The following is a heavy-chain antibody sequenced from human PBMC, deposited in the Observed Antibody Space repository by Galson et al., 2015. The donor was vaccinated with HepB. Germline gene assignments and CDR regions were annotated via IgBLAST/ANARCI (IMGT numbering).Heavy chain of an antibody. CDR3: ARGAQVGATYWYFDL. D-gene: IGHD1-26*01. CDR2: INAGNGNT. Sequence: SVKVSCKASGYTFTSYAMHWVRQAPGQRLEWMGWINAGNGNTKYSQKFQGRVTITRDTSASTAYMELSSLRSEDTAVYYCARGAQVGATYWYFDLWGRGTLVTVSS. V-gene: IGHV1-3*01. CDR1: GYTFTSYA. J-gene: IGHJ2*01.